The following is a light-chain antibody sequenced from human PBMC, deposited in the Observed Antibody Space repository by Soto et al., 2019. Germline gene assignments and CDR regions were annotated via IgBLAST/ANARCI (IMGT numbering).Light chain of an antibody. Sequence: DIQMTQSPSTLSASVGERVTITCRASQSVSNWLAWYQQKPGKAPKLLIYAASTLQSGVPSSFSGSGSGTEFTLTISSLQPEDFATYYCQHYNSYSEAFGQGTKV. CDR2: AAS. J-gene: IGKJ1*01. CDR1: QSVSNW. CDR3: QHYNSYSEA. V-gene: IGKV1-5*01.